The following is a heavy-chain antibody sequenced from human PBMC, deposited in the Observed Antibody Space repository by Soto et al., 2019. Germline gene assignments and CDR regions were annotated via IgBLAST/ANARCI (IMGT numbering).Heavy chain of an antibody. CDR3: ARQSSWYAYFDY. J-gene: IGHJ4*02. CDR1: GGSISSSSYY. D-gene: IGHD6-13*01. V-gene: IGHV4-39*01. Sequence: SETLSLTCTVSGGSISSSSYYWGWIRQPPGKGLEWIGSIYYSGSTYYNPSLKSRVTISVDTSKNQFSLKLSSVTAADTAVYYCARQSSWYAYFDYWGQGTLVPVSS. CDR2: IYYSGST.